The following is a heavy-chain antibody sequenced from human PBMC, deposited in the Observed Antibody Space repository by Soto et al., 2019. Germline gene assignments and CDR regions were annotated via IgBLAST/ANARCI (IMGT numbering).Heavy chain of an antibody. CDR3: ARDRTEYHYGMDV. J-gene: IGHJ6*02. CDR1: GFTVSSNY. V-gene: IGHV3-53*01. Sequence: GGSLRLSCAASGFTVSSNYMSWVRQAPGKGLEWVSVIYSGGSTYYADSVKGRFTISRDNSKNTLYLQMNSLRAEDTAVYYCARDRTEYHYGMDVWGQGTTVTVSS. CDR2: IYSGGST.